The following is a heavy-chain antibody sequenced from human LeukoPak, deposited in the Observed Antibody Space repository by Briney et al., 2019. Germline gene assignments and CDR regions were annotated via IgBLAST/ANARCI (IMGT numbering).Heavy chain of an antibody. CDR1: LGSLCGYY. J-gene: IGHJ4*02. CDR2: INHSGST. V-gene: IGHV4-34*01. CDR3: ARFYDVLSGYHSDY. D-gene: IGHD3-9*01. Sequence: SETLSLTLAVYLGSLCGYYRGWIGPPPAKGGAWIGEINHSGSTNYNTSLKSRVTISVDTSKNTLSLKLSSVTAADTAVYYCARFYDVLSGYHSDYWGQGTLVTVSS.